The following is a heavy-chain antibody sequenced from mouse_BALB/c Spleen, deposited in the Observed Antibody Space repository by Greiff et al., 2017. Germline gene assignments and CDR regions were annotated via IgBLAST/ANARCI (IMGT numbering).Heavy chain of an antibody. CDR2: IRSKSNNYAT. V-gene: IGHV10-1*02. D-gene: IGHD1-2*01. Sequence: EVQLVESGGGLVQPKGSLKLSCAASGFTFNTYAMNWVRQAPGKGLEWVARIRSKSNNYATYYADSVKDRFTISRDDSQSMLYLQMNNLKTEDTAMYYCVRHAAGMDYWGQGTSVTVSS. CDR3: VRHAAGMDY. CDR1: GFTFNTYA. J-gene: IGHJ4*01.